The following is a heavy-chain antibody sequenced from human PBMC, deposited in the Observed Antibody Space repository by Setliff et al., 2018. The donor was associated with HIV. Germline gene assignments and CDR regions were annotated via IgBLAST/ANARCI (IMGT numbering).Heavy chain of an antibody. CDR2: IYTSGST. CDR3: ARVAVAGTTFDVFDI. CDR1: GGSISSGTSY. D-gene: IGHD6-19*01. V-gene: IGHV4-61*02. Sequence: SETLSLTCTVSGGSISSGTSYWSWSRQPAGKGLEWIGRIYTSGSTNYNPSLKSRVSISVDKSKNQFSLKLTSVTAADPAVYYCARVAVAGTTFDVFDIWGQGTRVTVSS. J-gene: IGHJ3*02.